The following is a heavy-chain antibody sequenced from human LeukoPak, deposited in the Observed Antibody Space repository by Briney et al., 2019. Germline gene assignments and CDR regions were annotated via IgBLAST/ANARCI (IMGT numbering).Heavy chain of an antibody. D-gene: IGHD3-9*01. CDR2: IYSGGST. V-gene: IGHV3-66*01. Sequence: GGSLRLSCATSGFTFSTYAMSWVRQAPGKGLEWVSVIYSGGSTYYADSVKGRFTISRDNSKNTLYLQMNSLRAEDTAVYYCARDALDYDILTGYFWGQGTLVTVSS. CDR1: GFTFSTYA. J-gene: IGHJ4*02. CDR3: ARDALDYDILTGYF.